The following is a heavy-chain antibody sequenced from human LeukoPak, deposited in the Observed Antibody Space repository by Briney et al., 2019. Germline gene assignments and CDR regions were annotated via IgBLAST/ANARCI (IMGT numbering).Heavy chain of an antibody. CDR1: GYTFTGYY. CDR3: ARDRSGYPGHYSYGMDV. J-gene: IGHJ6*02. Sequence: ASVKVSCKASGYTFTGYYMHWVRQAPGQGLEWMGWINTNTGNPMSAQGFTGRFVFSLDTSVSTAHLQISSLKAEDTAVYYCARDRSGYPGHYSYGMDVWGQGTTVTVSS. CDR2: INTNTGNP. D-gene: IGHD3-3*01. V-gene: IGHV7-4-1*02.